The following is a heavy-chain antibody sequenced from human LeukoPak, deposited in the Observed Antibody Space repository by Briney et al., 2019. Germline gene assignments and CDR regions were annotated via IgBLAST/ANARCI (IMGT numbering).Heavy chain of an antibody. CDR2: VYTSGET. CDR1: GASISSYD. V-gene: IGHV4-4*07. D-gene: IGHD3-10*01. J-gene: IGHJ5*02. CDR3: ARGLGVITPENWFDP. Sequence: SETLSLTCTVSGASISSYDWSWIRQPAGKGLEWIGRVYTSGETNYNPSLKSRVTMSVDTSKNQFSLKLSSVTAADTAVYYCARGLGVITPENWFDPWGQGTLVTVSP.